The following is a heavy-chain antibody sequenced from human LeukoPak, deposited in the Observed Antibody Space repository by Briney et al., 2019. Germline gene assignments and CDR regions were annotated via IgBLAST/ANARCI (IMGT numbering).Heavy chain of an antibody. CDR1: GGSISIYY. D-gene: IGHD3-22*01. CDR3: ARGEMHYYDSSGYYREDAFDI. J-gene: IGHJ3*02. Sequence: SETLSLTCIVSGGSISIYYGSWIRQPAGKGLEWIGRIYTSVSTNYNPSLKRRVTMSVETSKNQFSMKLSSVTAADTAVYYCARGEMHYYDSSGYYREDAFDIWGQGTMVTVSS. CDR2: IYTSVST. V-gene: IGHV4-4*07.